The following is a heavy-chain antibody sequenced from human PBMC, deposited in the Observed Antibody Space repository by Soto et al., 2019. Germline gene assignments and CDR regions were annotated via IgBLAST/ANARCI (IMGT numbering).Heavy chain of an antibody. CDR2: ISYDGSNK. Sequence: PGGSLRLSCAASGFTFSSYAMHWVRQAPGKGLEWVAVISYDGSNKYYADSVKGRITISRDNSKNTLYLQMNSLRAEDTAVYYCASRGYSYGPPLRYWGQGTLVTVSS. V-gene: IGHV3-30-3*01. D-gene: IGHD5-18*01. CDR3: ASRGYSYGPPLRY. CDR1: GFTFSSYA. J-gene: IGHJ4*02.